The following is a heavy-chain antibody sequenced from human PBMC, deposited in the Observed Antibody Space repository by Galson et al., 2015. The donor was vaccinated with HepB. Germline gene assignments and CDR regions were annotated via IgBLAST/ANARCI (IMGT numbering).Heavy chain of an antibody. J-gene: IGHJ6*02. V-gene: IGHV3-73*01. Sequence: SLRLSCAASGFTFSGSAMHWVRQASGKGLEWVGRIRSKANSYATAYAASVKGRFTISRDDSKNTAYLQMNSLKTEDTAVYYCTRLVRYYYYGIDVWGQGTTVTVSS. CDR2: IRSKANSYAT. CDR3: TRLVRYYYYGIDV. CDR1: GFTFSGSA.